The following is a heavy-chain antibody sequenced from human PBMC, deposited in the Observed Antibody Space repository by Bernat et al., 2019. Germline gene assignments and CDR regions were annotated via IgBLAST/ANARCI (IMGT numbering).Heavy chain of an antibody. CDR1: GFTFSSYA. CDR3: ARETMVQGVIPDY. J-gene: IGHJ4*02. CDR2: ISGSGGST. V-gene: IGHV3-23*01. Sequence: EVQLLESGGGLEQPGGSVRLSCAASGFTFSSYAMSWVRQAPGKGLEWVSAISGSGGSTYYADSVKGRFTISRDNSKNTLYLQMNSLRAEDTAVYYCARETMVQGVIPDYWGQGTLVTVSS. D-gene: IGHD3-10*01.